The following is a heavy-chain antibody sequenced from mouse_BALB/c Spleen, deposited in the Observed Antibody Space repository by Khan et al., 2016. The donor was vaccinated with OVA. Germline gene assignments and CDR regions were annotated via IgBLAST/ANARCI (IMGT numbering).Heavy chain of an antibody. CDR3: AKSFGYFDV. CDR2: ISSGSSTI. CDR1: GFTFSSFG. Sequence: EVMLVESGGGLVQPGGSRKLSCAASGFTFSSFGMHWVRRAPEKGLEWVAYISSGSSTIYYADTVKGRFTISRDNPNNTLFLQMTSLKSEDTVMYYCAKSFGYFDVWGAGTTVTVSS. V-gene: IGHV5-17*02. J-gene: IGHJ1*01.